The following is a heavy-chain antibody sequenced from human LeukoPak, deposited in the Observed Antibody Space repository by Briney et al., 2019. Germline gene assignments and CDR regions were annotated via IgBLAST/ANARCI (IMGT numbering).Heavy chain of an antibody. V-gene: IGHV3-7*05. CDR1: GFTFSSYW. D-gene: IGHD1-26*01. J-gene: IGHJ4*02. Sequence: PGGSLRLSCAASGFTFSSYWMTWVRQAPGKGLEWVAKIKQDGSEKYYVDSVKGRFTISRDNAKNSLYLQMNSLRAEDTAVYYCAKGEHQPTLSFDYWGQGTLVTVSS. CDR2: IKQDGSEK. CDR3: AKGEHQPTLSFDY.